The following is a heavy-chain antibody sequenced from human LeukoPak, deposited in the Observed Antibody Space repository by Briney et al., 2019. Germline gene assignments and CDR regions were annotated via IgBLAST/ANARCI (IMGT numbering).Heavy chain of an antibody. D-gene: IGHD2-8*01. V-gene: IGHV3-23*01. CDR3: AKDRSCIHDVCHGDFDY. J-gene: IGHJ4*02. Sequence: GGSLRLSCAASGFIFSSYAMCWVRQALGKGLEWGSTISGSGGSTYYADSVKGRFTISIHNPKKPVYLKLNSLRDEDTAVYYCAKDRSCIHDVCHGDFDYWGQGTLVTVSS. CDR1: GFIFSSYA. CDR2: ISGSGGST.